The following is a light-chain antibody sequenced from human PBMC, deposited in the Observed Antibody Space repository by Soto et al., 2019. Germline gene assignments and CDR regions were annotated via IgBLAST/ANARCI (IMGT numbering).Light chain of an antibody. J-gene: IGLJ2*01. CDR3: SSYTSSSTLVG. CDR1: SSDVGGYNY. Sequence: QSVLTQPASVSGSPGQSISISCTGTSSDVGGYNYVSWYQQHPGKAPKLMIYDVSNRPSGVSNRLSGSKSGNTASLTISGLHAEDEADYYCSSYTSSSTLVGFGGGTKLTV. CDR2: DVS. V-gene: IGLV2-14*01.